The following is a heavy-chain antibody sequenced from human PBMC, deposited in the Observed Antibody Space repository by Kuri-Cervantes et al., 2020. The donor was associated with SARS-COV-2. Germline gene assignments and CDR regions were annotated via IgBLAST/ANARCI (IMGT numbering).Heavy chain of an antibody. CDR1: RFTFNNYA. CDR2: ISGSGDNT. V-gene: IGHV3-23*01. D-gene: IGHD4-11*01. Sequence: GGSLRLSCAASRFTFNNYAMSWVRQAPGKGLEWVSGISGSGDNTYYADSVKGRFTISRDNFKNTVYLQMNSLGAEDTAVYYCVRGTEDYSGARSFFDSWGQGTPVTVSS. CDR3: VRGTEDYSGARSFFDS. J-gene: IGHJ4*02.